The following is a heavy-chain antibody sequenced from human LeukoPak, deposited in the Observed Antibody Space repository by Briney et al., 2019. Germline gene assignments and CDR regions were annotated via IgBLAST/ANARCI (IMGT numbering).Heavy chain of an antibody. CDR2: INPNSGGT. D-gene: IGHD4-17*01. J-gene: IGHJ4*02. CDR3: AKSTNYGDYGTSDY. Sequence: ASVKVSCKASGYTFTSYYMHWVRQAPGQGLEWMGWINPNSGGTNYAQKFQGRVTMTRDTSISTAYMELSRLRSDDTAVYYCAKSTNYGDYGTSDYWGQGTLVTVSS. V-gene: IGHV1-2*02. CDR1: GYTFTSYY.